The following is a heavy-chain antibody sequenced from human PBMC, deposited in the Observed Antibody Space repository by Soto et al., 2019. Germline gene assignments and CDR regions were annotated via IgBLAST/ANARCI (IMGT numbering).Heavy chain of an antibody. Sequence: QVQLQASGPGLVKPSEPLSLTCTVSGDSISNYWSWIRQSAGKGLEWIGRINRGGTTNYNPSFKSRVSMSVDKSKNQVSLKLNSVTAADTAVYYCAREGSGGSNWFDPWGQGTLVTVSS. J-gene: IGHJ5*02. CDR1: GDSISNY. CDR3: AREGSGGSNWFDP. D-gene: IGHD1-26*01. V-gene: IGHV4-4*07. CDR2: INRGGTT.